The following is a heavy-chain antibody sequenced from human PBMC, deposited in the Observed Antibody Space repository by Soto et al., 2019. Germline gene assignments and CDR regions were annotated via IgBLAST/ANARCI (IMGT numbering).Heavy chain of an antibody. Sequence: SVKVSCKASGGTFSSYAISWVRQAPGQGLEWMGGIIPIFGTANYAQKFQGRVTITADESTSTAYMELSSLRSEDTAVYYCARDQGYYDSSGYWPYYGMDVWGQGTTVTVSS. CDR1: GGTFSSYA. D-gene: IGHD3-22*01. V-gene: IGHV1-69*13. J-gene: IGHJ6*02. CDR2: IIPIFGTA. CDR3: ARDQGYYDSSGYWPYYGMDV.